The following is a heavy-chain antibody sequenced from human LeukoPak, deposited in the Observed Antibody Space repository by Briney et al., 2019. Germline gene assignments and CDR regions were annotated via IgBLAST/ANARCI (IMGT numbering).Heavy chain of an antibody. Sequence: PGGSLRLSCAASGVTLSPYGMHWVRQAPGKGLEYVSAISSNGGGTYYANSVKGRFTISRDNFKNTLYLQMGSLRAEDMAVYYCARSSRSRYGSGSYFDYWGQGTLVTVSS. CDR1: GVTLSPYG. J-gene: IGHJ4*02. V-gene: IGHV3-64*01. CDR3: ARSSRSRYGSGSYFDY. D-gene: IGHD3-10*01. CDR2: ISSNGGGT.